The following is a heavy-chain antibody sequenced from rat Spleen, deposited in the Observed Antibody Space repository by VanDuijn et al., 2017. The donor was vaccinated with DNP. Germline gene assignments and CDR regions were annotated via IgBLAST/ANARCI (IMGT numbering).Heavy chain of an antibody. CDR3: ARWNIGTSTLDY. CDR2: ISYSGTT. Sequence: EVQLQESGPGLVKPSQSLSLTCSVTGYSITSNYWGWIRRFPGNKLEWIGHISYSGTTSYHPSLKSRISITRDTSKNQFFLQFSSVTTEDTATYYCARWNIGTSTLDYWGQGVMVTVSS. J-gene: IGHJ2*01. V-gene: IGHV3-1*01. D-gene: IGHD1-5*01. CDR1: GYSITSNY.